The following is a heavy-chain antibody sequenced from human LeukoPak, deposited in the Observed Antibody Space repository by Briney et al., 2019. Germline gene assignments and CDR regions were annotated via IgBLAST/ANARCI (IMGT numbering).Heavy chain of an antibody. J-gene: IGHJ5*02. CDR1: GGSVCSGGYS. CDR3: ALRRLTSSQIIEDNRFDP. D-gene: IGHD2/OR15-2a*01. Sequence: SETLSLTCTVSGGSVCSGGYSWNWIRQPPGKTLEWIGYIYYSGSTNYNPSLKSRVTISVDTSKNQFSLKLTSVTAADTAVYYCALRRLTSSQIIEDNRFDPWGQGTLVTVSS. V-gene: IGHV4-61*08. CDR2: IYYSGST.